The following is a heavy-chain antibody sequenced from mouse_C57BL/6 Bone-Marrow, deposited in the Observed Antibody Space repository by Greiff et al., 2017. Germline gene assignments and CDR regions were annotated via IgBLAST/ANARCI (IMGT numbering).Heavy chain of an antibody. J-gene: IGHJ4*01. D-gene: IGHD1-1*01. CDR2: IWSGGST. CDR1: GFSLTSYG. CDR3: ARRDYYGSYYYAMDY. Sequence: VKLMESGPGLVQPSQSLSITCTVSGFSLTSYGVHWVRQSPGTGLEWLGVIWSGGSTDYNAAFISRLSISKDNSKSQVFFKMNSLQADDTAIYYCARRDYYGSYYYAMDYWGQGTSVTVSS. V-gene: IGHV2-2*01.